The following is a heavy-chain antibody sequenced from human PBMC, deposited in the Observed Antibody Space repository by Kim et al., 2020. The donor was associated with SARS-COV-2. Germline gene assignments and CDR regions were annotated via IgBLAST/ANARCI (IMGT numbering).Heavy chain of an antibody. Sequence: RFTISRDNSKNTLYLQMNRLRAEDTAVYYCAKDLGGLVVTAIRDYYGMDVWGQGTTVTVSS. J-gene: IGHJ6*02. CDR3: AKDLGGLVVTAIRDYYGMDV. D-gene: IGHD2-21*02. V-gene: IGHV3-30*02.